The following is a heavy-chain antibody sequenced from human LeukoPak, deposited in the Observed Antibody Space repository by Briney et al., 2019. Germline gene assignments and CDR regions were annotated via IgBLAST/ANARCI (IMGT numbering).Heavy chain of an antibody. CDR1: GGSFIGYY. Sequence: SETLSLTCAVYGGSFIGYYWSWIRQPPGKGLEWIGEINHSGSTNYNPSLKSRVTISVDTSKNQFSLKLSSVTAADTAVYYCARGRGGVPVLYYYYDMDVWGKGNTVTVSS. CDR3: ARGRGGVPVLYYYYDMDV. J-gene: IGHJ6*03. D-gene: IGHD2-2*01. V-gene: IGHV4-34*01. CDR2: INHSGST.